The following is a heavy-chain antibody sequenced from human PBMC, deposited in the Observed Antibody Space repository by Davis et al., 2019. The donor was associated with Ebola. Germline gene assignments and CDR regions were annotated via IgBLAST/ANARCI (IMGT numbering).Heavy chain of an antibody. CDR3: ARASGRDKRFDY. CDR1: GGSISSSSYY. J-gene: IGHJ4*02. Sequence: PSETLSLTCTVSGGSISSSSYYWGWIRQPPGKGLEWIGSIYYSGSTYYNPSLKSRVTISVDTSKNQFSLKLSSVTAADTAVYYCARASGRDKRFDYWGQGTLVTVSS. CDR2: IYYSGST. V-gene: IGHV4-39*07. D-gene: IGHD3-10*01.